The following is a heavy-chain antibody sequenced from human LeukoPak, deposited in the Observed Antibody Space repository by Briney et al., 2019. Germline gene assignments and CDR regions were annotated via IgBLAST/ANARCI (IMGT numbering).Heavy chain of an antibody. CDR1: GYSISSGYY. CDR3: ARTSSSGLVGGYYFDY. Sequence: KSSETLSLTCTVSGYSISSGYYWGWIRQPPGKGLEWIGSIHHSGSTYYNPSLKSRVTISVDTSKNQFSLKLSSVTAADTAVYYCARTSSSGLVGGYYFDYWGQGTLVTVSS. CDR2: IHHSGST. D-gene: IGHD6-19*01. J-gene: IGHJ4*02. V-gene: IGHV4-38-2*02.